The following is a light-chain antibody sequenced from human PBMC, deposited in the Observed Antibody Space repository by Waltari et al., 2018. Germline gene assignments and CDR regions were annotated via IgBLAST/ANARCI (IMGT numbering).Light chain of an antibody. V-gene: IGKV4-1*01. J-gene: IGKJ1*01. Sequence: DIVMTQSPDSLAVSLGERATIHCKSSHSVLYSTNVQNYLTWYHQKPGQPPKFRIYWGSTRESGVPDRFSGSGSGTDFTLTISSLQAEDVAVYYCQQFYSTSPTFGKGTRVEIK. CDR3: QQFYSTSPT. CDR1: HSVLYSTNVQNY. CDR2: WGS.